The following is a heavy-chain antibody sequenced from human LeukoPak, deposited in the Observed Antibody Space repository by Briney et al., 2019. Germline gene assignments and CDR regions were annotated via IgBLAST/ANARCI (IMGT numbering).Heavy chain of an antibody. V-gene: IGHV1-46*01. Sequence: RASVKVSCKASGYTFTSHYLHWVRQAPGQGLEWMGIFNPSDGRATYTQKFQGRVTMTRDTSTSTVYMDLSSLRSDDTAVYYCARQAVTTGWYFDYWGQGTLVAVSS. CDR2: FNPSDGRA. CDR1: GYTFTSHY. J-gene: IGHJ4*02. CDR3: ARQAVTTGWYFDY. D-gene: IGHD4-17*01.